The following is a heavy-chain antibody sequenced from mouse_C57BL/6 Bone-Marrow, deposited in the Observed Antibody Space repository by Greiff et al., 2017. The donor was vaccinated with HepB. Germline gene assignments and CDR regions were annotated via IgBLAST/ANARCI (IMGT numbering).Heavy chain of an antibody. V-gene: IGHV14-3*01. D-gene: IGHD1-1*01. CDR3: ASDDGSSYNFDY. CDR2: IDPANGNT. J-gene: IGHJ2*01. CDR1: GFNIKNTY. Sequence: EVQLQQSVAELVRPGASVKLSCTASGFNIKNTYMHWVKQRPEQGLEWIGRIDPANGNTKYAPKFQGKATITADTSSDTAYLQLSSLTAEDTAIYYGASDDGSSYNFDYWGQGTTLTVSS.